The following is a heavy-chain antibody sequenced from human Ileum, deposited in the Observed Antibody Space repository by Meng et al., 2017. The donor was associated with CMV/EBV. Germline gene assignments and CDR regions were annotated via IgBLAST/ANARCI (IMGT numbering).Heavy chain of an antibody. CDR2: IDTNTGNP. D-gene: IGHD1-26*01. CDR1: GYTFTSNN. V-gene: IGHV7-4-1*02. CDR3: ARDGLSGRYFDY. J-gene: IGHJ4*02. Sequence: QVHLVQSGSELKKPGASVKVSCKTSGYTFTSNNIIWVRQAPGQGPEWMEWIDTNTGNPTYAQDFTGRFVFSLDTSVNTAYLQISSLKAEDTAVYYCARDGLSGRYFDYWGQGTLVTVSS.